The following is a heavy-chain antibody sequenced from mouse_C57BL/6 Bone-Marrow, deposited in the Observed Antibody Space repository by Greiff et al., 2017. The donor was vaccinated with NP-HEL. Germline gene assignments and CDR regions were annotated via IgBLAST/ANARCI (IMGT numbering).Heavy chain of an antibody. D-gene: IGHD2-3*01. Sequence: EVKLMESGGGLVQPGGSLKLSCAASGFTFSDYYMYWVRQTPEKRLEWVAYISNGGGSTYYPDTVKGRFTISRDNAKNTLYLQMSRLKSEDTAMYYCARGDGIRYAMDYWGQGTSVTVSS. CDR1: GFTFSDYY. CDR3: ARGDGIRYAMDY. CDR2: ISNGGGST. J-gene: IGHJ4*01. V-gene: IGHV5-12*01.